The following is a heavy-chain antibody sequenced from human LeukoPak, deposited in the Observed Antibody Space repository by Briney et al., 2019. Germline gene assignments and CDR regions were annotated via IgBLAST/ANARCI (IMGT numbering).Heavy chain of an antibody. V-gene: IGHV4-61*05. CDR3: VRGPYGASISKWFDP. J-gene: IGHJ5*02. CDR2: IYYSGDT. CDR1: GGSISSSSYY. Sequence: SETLSLTCTVSGGSISSSSYYWGWIHQPPGTGLEWIGYIYYSGDTNYNPSLKNRVTLSVDTSRNQLSLQLSSVTTADTAVYYCVRGPYGASISKWFDPWGQGTLVIVSS. D-gene: IGHD4/OR15-4a*01.